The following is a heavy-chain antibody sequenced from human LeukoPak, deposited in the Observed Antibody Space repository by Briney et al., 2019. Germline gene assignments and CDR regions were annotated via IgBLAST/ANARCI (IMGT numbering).Heavy chain of an antibody. V-gene: IGHV4-59*01. CDR2: IYYSGSS. D-gene: IGHD6-19*01. J-gene: IGHJ4*02. CDR1: GGSISSYY. CDR3: ASYNNGWYGRYFDH. Sequence: SETLSLTCTVSGGSISSYYWSWIRKPPGKGLEWIGYIYYSGSSDYNPSLKSRVTISVDTSKNQFSLKLSSVTAADTAVYYCASYNNGWYGRYFDHWGQGTLVTVSS.